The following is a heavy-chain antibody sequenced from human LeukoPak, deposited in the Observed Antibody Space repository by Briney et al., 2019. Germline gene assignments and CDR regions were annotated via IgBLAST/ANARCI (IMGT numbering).Heavy chain of an antibody. D-gene: IGHD3-22*01. CDR1: GGSISSGGYY. V-gene: IGHV4-31*03. CDR3: ARGGGYYYDTSGYYRFFDY. J-gene: IGHJ4*02. Sequence: SETLSLTCTVSGGSISSGGYYWSWIRQHPGKGLEWIGYIYYSGSTYYNPSLKSRATISVDTSKNQFSLKLGSVTAADTAVYYCARGGGYYYDTSGYYRFFDYWGQGTLATVSS. CDR2: IYYSGST.